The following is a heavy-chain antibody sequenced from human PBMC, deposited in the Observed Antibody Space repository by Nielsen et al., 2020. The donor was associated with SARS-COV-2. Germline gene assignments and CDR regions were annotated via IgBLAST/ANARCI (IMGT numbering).Heavy chain of an antibody. CDR2: ISVSGGST. Sequence: GESLKISCAASGFSFRSYAMSWVRQTPGKGLEWVSSISVSGGSTYYADSVKGRLTISRDNAKNSLFLQMDSLRAEDTAVYYCARRWYGSGSDREAFDIWGRGTMVTISS. D-gene: IGHD3-10*01. CDR1: GFSFRSYA. V-gene: IGHV3-23*01. CDR3: ARRWYGSGSDREAFDI. J-gene: IGHJ3*02.